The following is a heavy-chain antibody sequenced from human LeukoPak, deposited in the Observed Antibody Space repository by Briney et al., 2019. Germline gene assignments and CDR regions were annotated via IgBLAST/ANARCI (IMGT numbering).Heavy chain of an antibody. D-gene: IGHD2-2*02. Sequence: PSETLSLTCTVSGGSISSSSYYWSWIRQPAGKGLEWIGRIYTSGSTNYNPSLKSRVTISVDTSKNQFSLKLSSVTAADTAVYYCAREIVVPAAIDFFDYWGQGTLVTVSS. CDR1: GGSISSSSYY. CDR3: AREIVVPAAIDFFDY. CDR2: IYTSGST. V-gene: IGHV4-61*02. J-gene: IGHJ4*02.